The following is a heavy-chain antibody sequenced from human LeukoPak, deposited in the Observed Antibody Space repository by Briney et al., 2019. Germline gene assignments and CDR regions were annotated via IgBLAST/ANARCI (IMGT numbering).Heavy chain of an antibody. D-gene: IGHD1-26*01. V-gene: IGHV3-21*01. J-gene: IGHJ4*02. CDR3: ARDLSATIRAYDY. CDR2: IAISGSYI. CDR1: GFILSDYN. Sequence: GGSLRLSCAASGFILSDYNMNWVRQAPGKGLEGVSFIAISGSYITYADSVKGRFTLSRDNAKNSLYLQINSLRAEDTAVYYCARDLSATIRAYDYWGQGALVTVSS.